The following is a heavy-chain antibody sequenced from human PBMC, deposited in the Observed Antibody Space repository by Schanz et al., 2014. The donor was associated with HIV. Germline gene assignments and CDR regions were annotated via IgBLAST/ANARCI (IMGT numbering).Heavy chain of an antibody. Sequence: VQLVESGGGVVQPGRSLRLSCAASGFTFDDYAMHWVRQAPGKGLEWVSGISWNSGSIGYADTVKGRFTISRDNAKNSLYLQMNSLRAEDTAVYYCARDVSHDSSGHYSDYYYGMDVWGQGTTVTVSS. D-gene: IGHD3-22*01. CDR2: ISWNSGSI. V-gene: IGHV3-9*01. J-gene: IGHJ6*02. CDR3: ARDVSHDSSGHYSDYYYGMDV. CDR1: GFTFDDYA.